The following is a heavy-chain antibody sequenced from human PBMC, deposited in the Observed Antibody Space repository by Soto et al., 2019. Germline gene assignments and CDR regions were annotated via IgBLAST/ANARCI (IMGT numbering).Heavy chain of an antibody. J-gene: IGHJ4*02. CDR2: INPNTGDI. CDR1: GYTFTGHY. CDR3: ARGYTYGSFDN. D-gene: IGHD5-18*01. Sequence: QVQLVQSGADVRKPGASVKVSCKTSGYTFTGHYIHWVRQAPGRGLEWMGWINPNTGDINYAEKFQGRVTMTRDTSISTAYIELSRLRSDDTAVYYCARGYTYGSFDNWAQGTLVTVSS. V-gene: IGHV1-2*02.